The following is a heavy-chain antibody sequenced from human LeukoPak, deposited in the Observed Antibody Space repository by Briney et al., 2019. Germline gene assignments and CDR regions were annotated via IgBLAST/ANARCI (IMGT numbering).Heavy chain of an antibody. CDR3: ASSSYGGNSLDY. CDR1: GFTVSRNY. D-gene: IGHD4-23*01. J-gene: IGHJ4*02. CDR2: IYSGGST. V-gene: IGHV3-53*01. Sequence: GGSLRLSCAASGFTVSRNYMSCVRQAPGGGLGWVSVIYSGGSTYYADSVKGRFTISRDNSKNTLHLQMNSLRAEDTAVYYCASSSYGGNSLDYWGQGTLVTVSS.